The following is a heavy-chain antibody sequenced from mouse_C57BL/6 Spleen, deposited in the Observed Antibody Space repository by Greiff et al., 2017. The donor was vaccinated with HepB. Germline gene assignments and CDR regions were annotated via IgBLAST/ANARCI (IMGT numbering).Heavy chain of an antibody. D-gene: IGHD6-1*01. V-gene: IGHV1-80*01. J-gene: IGHJ2*01. Sequence: VKLQESGAELVKPGASVKISCKASGYAFSSYWMNWVKQRPGKGLEWIGQIYPGDGDTNYNGKFKGKATLTADKSSSTAYMQLSSLTSEDSAVYFCARKAPLSYYFDYWGQGTTLTVSS. CDR2: IYPGDGDT. CDR3: ARKAPLSYYFDY. CDR1: GYAFSSYW.